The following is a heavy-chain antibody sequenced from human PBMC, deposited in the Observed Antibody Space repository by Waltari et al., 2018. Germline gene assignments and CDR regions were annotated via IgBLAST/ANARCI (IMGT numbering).Heavy chain of an antibody. V-gene: IGHV4-34*02. CDR3: VRLEDCTGPGGNCYSSDSFAMDV. D-gene: IGHD2-15*01. CDR1: GVPFSGYY. CDR2: IKHNGNI. Sequence: QVQLQQWGAGQLQPSETLSLTCAVYGVPFSGYYWGWIRQPPGKGLEWIGAIKHNGNITLNPSLRSRLRMLIDTAKSQFALKLNSVTAADTGVYYCVRLEDCTGPGGNCYSSDSFAMDVWGQGTMVTVSS. J-gene: IGHJ6*02.